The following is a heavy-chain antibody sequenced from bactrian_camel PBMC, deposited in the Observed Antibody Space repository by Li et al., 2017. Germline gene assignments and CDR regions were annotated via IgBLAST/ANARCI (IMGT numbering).Heavy chain of an antibody. Sequence: QVQLVESGGGLVQPGGSLRLSCAASGFTFSSYSMHWVRQAPGKGLDWVSVINTGSSPSYYADSVKGRVTISRDNAKNTVYLQMDSLKPEDTAMYYCAADPTALLAGSSLPLTAKLRRWMMTPGVISNWGQGTQVTVS. V-gene: IGHV3S1*01. CDR1: GFTFSSYS. J-gene: IGHJ4*01. CDR2: INTGSSPS. D-gene: IGHD1*01. CDR3: AADPTALLAGSSLPLTAKLRRWMMTPGVISN.